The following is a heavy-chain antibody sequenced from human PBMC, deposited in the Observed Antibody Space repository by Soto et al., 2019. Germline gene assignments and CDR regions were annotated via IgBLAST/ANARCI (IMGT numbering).Heavy chain of an antibody. CDR3: ARAGYCSTTSCYLAY. D-gene: IGHD2-2*01. CDR2: IYYSGST. CDR1: GGSISSSSYY. V-gene: IGHV4-39*01. Sequence: SETLSLTCTVSGGSISSSSYYWGWIRQPPGKGLEWIGSIYYSGSTYYNPSLKSRVTISVDTSKKQFTLKLSSVTAAYTVVYYCARAGYCSTTSCYLAYWGQGTLVTVSS. J-gene: IGHJ4*02.